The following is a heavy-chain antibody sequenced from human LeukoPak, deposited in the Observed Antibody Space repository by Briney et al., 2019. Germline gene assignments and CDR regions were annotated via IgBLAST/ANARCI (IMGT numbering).Heavy chain of an antibody. J-gene: IGHJ6*02. CDR3: VKDMTTVTTDRKSMDV. CDR2: ISSNGGST. V-gene: IGHV3-64D*09. CDR1: GLTVRTYG. Sequence: QPGESLRLSCSASGLTVRTYGMYWVRQAPGKGLEYVSAISSNGGSTNYADSVKGRFAISRDNSMNTVYLQMSGLRVEDTAVYYCVKDMTTVTTDRKSMDVWGQGTTVTVSS. D-gene: IGHD4-17*01.